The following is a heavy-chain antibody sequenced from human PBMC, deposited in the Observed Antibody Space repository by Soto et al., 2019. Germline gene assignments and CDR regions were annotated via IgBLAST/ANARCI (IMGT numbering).Heavy chain of an antibody. CDR3: ARDVGFRGQAYYYYGMDV. D-gene: IGHD3-16*01. J-gene: IGHJ6*02. CDR1: GGSISSCY. CDR2: IYYSGST. V-gene: IGHV4-59*01. Sequence: PSETLSLTCTVSGGSISSCYWSWIRQPPGKGLEWIGYIYYSGSTNYNPSLKSRVTISVDTSKNQFSLKLSSVTAADTAVYYCARDVGFRGQAYYYYGMDVWGQGTTVTVSS.